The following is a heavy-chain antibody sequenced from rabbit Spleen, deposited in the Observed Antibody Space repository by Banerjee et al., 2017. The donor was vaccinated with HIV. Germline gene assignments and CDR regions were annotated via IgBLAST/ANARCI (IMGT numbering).Heavy chain of an antibody. CDR2: IYTTNGRI. D-gene: IGHD1-1*01. J-gene: IGHJ4*01. CDR1: GFDFSNYYM. CDR3: ATDVSGVGAFNL. V-gene: IGHV1S45*01. Sequence: QEQLKESGGGLVQPGGSLKLSCKGSGFDFSNYYMSWVRQAPGKGLEWIASIYTTNGRIYYATWAEGRFTISKTSSTTVTLQMTSLTAADTATYFCATDVSGVGAFNLWGPGTLVTVS.